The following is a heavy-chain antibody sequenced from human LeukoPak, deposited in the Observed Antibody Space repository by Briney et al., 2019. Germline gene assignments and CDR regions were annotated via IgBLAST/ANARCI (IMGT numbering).Heavy chain of an antibody. J-gene: IGHJ4*02. V-gene: IGHV1-2*02. CDR2: INPNSGGT. CDR3: ARALEMATTPLDY. CDR1: GYTFTGYY. D-gene: IGHD5-24*01. Sequence: GASVKVSCKASGYTFTGYYMHWVRQAPGQGLEWMGWINPNSGGTNYAQKFQGRVIMTRDTSISTAYMELSRLRSDDTAVYHCARALEMATTPLDYWGQGTLVTVSS.